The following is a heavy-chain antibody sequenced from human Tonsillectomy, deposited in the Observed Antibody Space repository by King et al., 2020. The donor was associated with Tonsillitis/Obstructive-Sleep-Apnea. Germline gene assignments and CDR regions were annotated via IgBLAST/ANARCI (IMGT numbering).Heavy chain of an antibody. CDR1: GHSIRSSTYY. Sequence: QLQESGPGLVKPSETLSLTCTVSGHSIRSSTYYWGWIRQPPGKGLEWIGTIFHTGSTYYNPSLKSRVTISVDTSKNPFSLKLSSVTAADTAVYYCARHVRDGYGTNFDYWGQGTLVTVSS. V-gene: IGHV4-39*01. CDR3: ARHVRDGYGTNFDY. J-gene: IGHJ4*02. D-gene: IGHD5-24*01. CDR2: IFHTGST.